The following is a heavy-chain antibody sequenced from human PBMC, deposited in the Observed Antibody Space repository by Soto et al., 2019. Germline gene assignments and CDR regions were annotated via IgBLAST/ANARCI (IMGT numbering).Heavy chain of an antibody. V-gene: IGHV1-69*13. CDR1: GGTFCSFA. J-gene: IGHJ6*02. Sequence: GASVKVSCKASGGTFCSFAISWVRQAPGQGLEWMGGIIPIFGTANYAQKFQGRVTITADESTSTAYMELSSLRSEDTAVYYCARDALYYYGSGSYDGYYGMDVWGQGTTVTVSS. CDR3: ARDALYYYGSGSYDGYYGMDV. D-gene: IGHD3-10*01. CDR2: IIPIFGTA.